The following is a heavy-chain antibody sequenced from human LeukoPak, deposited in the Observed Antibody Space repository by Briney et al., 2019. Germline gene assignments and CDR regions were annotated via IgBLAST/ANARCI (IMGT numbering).Heavy chain of an antibody. D-gene: IGHD6-19*01. V-gene: IGHV5-51*01. CDR1: GYSFTSYW. J-gene: IGHJ4*02. CDR2: IYPGDSDT. CDR3: ASAVGQWLGAYYFDY. Sequence: GESLQISSKGSGYSFTSYWIGWVRPMPGKGLEWMGIIYPGDSDTRYSPSFQGQVTISADKSISTAYLQWSSLKASDTAMYYCASAVGQWLGAYYFDYWGQGTLVTVSS.